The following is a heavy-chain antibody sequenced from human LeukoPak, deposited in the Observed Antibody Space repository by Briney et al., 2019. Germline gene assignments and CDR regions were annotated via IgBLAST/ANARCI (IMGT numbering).Heavy chain of an antibody. V-gene: IGHV4-34*01. J-gene: IGHJ5*02. D-gene: IGHD6-13*01. CDR3: ARVCTRGINRHMAAARRRGKWFDP. Sequence: PSETLSLTCAVYGGSFSGYYWSWIRQPPGKGLEWIGEINHSGSTNYNPSLKSRVTISVGTSKNQFSLKLSSVTAADTAVYYCARVCTRGINRHMAAARRRGKWFDPWGQGTLVTVSS. CDR2: INHSGST. CDR1: GGSFSGYY.